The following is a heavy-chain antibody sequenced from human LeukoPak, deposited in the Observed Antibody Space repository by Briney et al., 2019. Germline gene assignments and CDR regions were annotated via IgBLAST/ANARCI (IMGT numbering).Heavy chain of an antibody. D-gene: IGHD6-13*01. J-gene: IGHJ4*02. CDR2: IYSGGST. V-gene: IGHV3-66*01. CDR1: GFTVSSNY. Sequence: GGSLRLSCAASGFTVSSNYMSWVRQAPGKGLEWVSVIYSGGSTYYADSVKGRFTISRDNSKNTLYLQMNSLRAEDTAVYYCQIAAAGISGYWGQGTLVTVSS. CDR3: QIAAAGISGY.